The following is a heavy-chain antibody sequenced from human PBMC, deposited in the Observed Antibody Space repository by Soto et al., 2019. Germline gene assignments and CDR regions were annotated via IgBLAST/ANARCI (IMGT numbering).Heavy chain of an antibody. CDR1: GFTFSSYS. J-gene: IGHJ5*02. V-gene: IGHV3-48*01. CDR3: ARDPGYCSSTSCPPIKWFDP. CDR2: ISSSSSTI. D-gene: IGHD2-2*01. Sequence: GGSLRLSCAASGFTFSSYSMNWVRQAPGKGLEWVSYISSSSSTIYYADSVKGRFTISRDNAKNSLYLQMNSLRAEDTAVYYCARDPGYCSSTSCPPIKWFDPWGQGTLVTVSS.